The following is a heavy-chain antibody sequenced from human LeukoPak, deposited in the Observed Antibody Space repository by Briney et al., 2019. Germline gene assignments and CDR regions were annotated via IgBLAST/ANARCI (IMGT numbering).Heavy chain of an antibody. J-gene: IGHJ4*02. V-gene: IGHV1-2*02. CDR1: GYTFTGYY. CDR3: ASGHRGQLVGIDYFDY. Sequence: ASVKVSCKASGYTFTGYYMHWVRQAPGQGLEWMGWINPNSGGTNYAQKFQGRVTMTRDTSISTAYMELSRLRSDDTAVYYCASGHRGQLVGIDYFDYWGQGTLVTVSS. CDR2: INPNSGGT. D-gene: IGHD6-6*01.